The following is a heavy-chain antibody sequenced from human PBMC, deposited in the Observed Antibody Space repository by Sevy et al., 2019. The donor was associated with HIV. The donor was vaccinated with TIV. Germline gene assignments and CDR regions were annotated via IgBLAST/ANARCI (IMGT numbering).Heavy chain of an antibody. CDR3: AGGDYYDSSGYFSAVDI. V-gene: IGHV3-30-3*01. J-gene: IGHJ3*02. CDR2: ISYDGSNK. Sequence: GGSLRLSCAASGFTFSSYAMHWVRQAPGKGLEWVAVISYDGSNKYYADSVKGRFTISRDNSKNTLYLQMNSLRAEDTAVNYCAGGDYYDSSGYFSAVDIWGQGTMVTVSS. CDR1: GFTFSSYA. D-gene: IGHD3-22*01.